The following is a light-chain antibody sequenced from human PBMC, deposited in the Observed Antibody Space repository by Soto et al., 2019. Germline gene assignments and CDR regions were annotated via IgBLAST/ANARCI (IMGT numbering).Light chain of an antibody. CDR1: QNIRNGY. CDR3: QQYYLSPPT. J-gene: IGKJ4*01. V-gene: IGKV3-20*01. CDR2: WAS. Sequence: EIVLTQSPGTLSLSPGERATLSCRASQNIRNGYLAWYQQKPGQPPKLLIHWASTRESGVPDRFSGSGSGTDFSLTIRSLQPEDVAIYYCQQYYLSPPTFGGGTKVEIK.